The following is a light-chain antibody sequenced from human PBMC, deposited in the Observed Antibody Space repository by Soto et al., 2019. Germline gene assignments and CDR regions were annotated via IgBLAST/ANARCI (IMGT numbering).Light chain of an antibody. Sequence: DIVMTQSPDSLAVSLGERASINCKSSQSILYSSNNKNYLAWYQQKSGQPPKLLIYRASTRESGVPDRFSGSGSGTDFTLTISSLQADDVAVYYCQQYYSLPYTFGQGTKLEIK. J-gene: IGKJ2*01. CDR1: QSILYSSNNKNY. CDR3: QQYYSLPYT. CDR2: RAS. V-gene: IGKV4-1*01.